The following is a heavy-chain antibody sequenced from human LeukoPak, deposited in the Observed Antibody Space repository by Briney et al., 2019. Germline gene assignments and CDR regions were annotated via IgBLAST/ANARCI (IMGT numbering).Heavy chain of an antibody. Sequence: GGSLTLSCAASGFTFSSYQMSWVRQAPGKGLERVANIKEDGNETYYVDSVKGRFTISRDNAKNSLYLQMNSMRAEDTAVYYCARGGETKLTYWGQGTLVTVSS. CDR1: GFTFSSYQ. V-gene: IGHV3-7*01. CDR3: ARGGETKLTY. J-gene: IGHJ4*02. CDR2: IKEDGNET. D-gene: IGHD4-11*01.